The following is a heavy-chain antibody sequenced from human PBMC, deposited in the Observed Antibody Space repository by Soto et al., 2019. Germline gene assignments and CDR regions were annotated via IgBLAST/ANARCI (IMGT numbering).Heavy chain of an antibody. D-gene: IGHD1-1*01. Sequence: GGSLRLSCAASGFTFTTYAMSWVRQAPGKGLEWVSSITIDGGSTLYADSVQGRFTVSRDNSRNTLYLQMNSLRAEDTAVYYRAKYKGIIHHLTFDYWGQGTLVTVCS. CDR1: GFTFTTYA. CDR2: ITIDGGST. CDR3: AKYKGIIHHLTFDY. V-gene: IGHV3-23*01. J-gene: IGHJ4*02.